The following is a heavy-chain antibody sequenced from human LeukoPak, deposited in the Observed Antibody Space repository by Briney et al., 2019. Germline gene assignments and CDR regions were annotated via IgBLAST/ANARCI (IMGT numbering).Heavy chain of an antibody. CDR2: ISSSSSTI. CDR3: ARAGQAGYSYGSLYWYFDL. J-gene: IGHJ2*01. D-gene: IGHD5-18*01. Sequence: GGSLRLSCAASGFTFSSYSMNWVRQAPGKGLEWVSYISSSSSTIYYADSVKGRFTISRDNAKNSLYLQMNSLRAEDTAVYYCARAGQAGYSYGSLYWYFDLWGRGTLVTVSS. V-gene: IGHV3-48*04. CDR1: GFTFSSYS.